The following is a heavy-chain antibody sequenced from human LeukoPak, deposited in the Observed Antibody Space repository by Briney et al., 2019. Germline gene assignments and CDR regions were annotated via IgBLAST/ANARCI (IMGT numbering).Heavy chain of an antibody. V-gene: IGHV3-74*01. CDR2: INSDGSST. CDR3: ARGRFKDTAMPSYYYYGMDV. D-gene: IGHD5-18*01. Sequence: GGSLRLSCAASGFTFRSYWMHWVRQIPGKGLVWVSRINSDGSSTSYADSVKGRFTISRDNAKNTLHLQMNSLRAEDTAVYYCARGRFKDTAMPSYYYYGMDVWGQGTTVTVSS. J-gene: IGHJ6*02. CDR1: GFTFRSYW.